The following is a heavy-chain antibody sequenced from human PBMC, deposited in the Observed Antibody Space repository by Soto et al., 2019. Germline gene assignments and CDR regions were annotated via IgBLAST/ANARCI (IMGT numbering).Heavy chain of an antibody. V-gene: IGHV3-7*01. D-gene: IGHD6-19*01. CDR3: ARGSGWFFY. CDR2: IKEDGSGK. CDR1: GFTFSSYW. J-gene: IGHJ4*02. Sequence: GGSLRLSCAGSGFTFSSYWMSWVRQAPGKGLEWVANIKEDGSGKNYVDSVKGRFTISRDNAKSSLYLQVNSLGAEDTAVYYCARGSGWFFYWGQGTLVTVSS.